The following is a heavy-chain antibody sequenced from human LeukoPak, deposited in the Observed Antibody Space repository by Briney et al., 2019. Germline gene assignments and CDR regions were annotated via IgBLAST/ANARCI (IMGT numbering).Heavy chain of an antibody. CDR2: IIPIFGTA. V-gene: IGHV1-69*13. CDR1: GGTFSSYA. CDR3: SLGIQLWSSGSFDY. D-gene: IGHD5-18*01. Sequence: GASVKVSCKASGGTFSSYAISWVRQAPGQGLEWMGGIIPIFGTANYAQKFQGRVTITADESTSTAYMELSSLRSEDTAVYYCSLGIQLWSSGSFDYWGQGTLVTVSS. J-gene: IGHJ4*02.